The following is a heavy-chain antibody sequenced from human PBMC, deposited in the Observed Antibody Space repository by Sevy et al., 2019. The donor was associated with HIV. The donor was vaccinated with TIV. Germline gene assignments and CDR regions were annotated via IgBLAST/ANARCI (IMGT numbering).Heavy chain of an antibody. CDR3: ARYPIVVVPAAEYYFDY. J-gene: IGHJ4*02. V-gene: IGHV5-51*01. CDR1: GYTFSNYW. D-gene: IGHD2-2*01. Sequence: GESLKISCKGSGYTFSNYWIGWVRQMPGKGLEWMGVIYPGDSVTRYSPSFQVQVTMSADKSTSTAYLQWSSLKTSDTAIYYCARYPIVVVPAAEYYFDYWGQGTLVTVSS. CDR2: IYPGDSVT.